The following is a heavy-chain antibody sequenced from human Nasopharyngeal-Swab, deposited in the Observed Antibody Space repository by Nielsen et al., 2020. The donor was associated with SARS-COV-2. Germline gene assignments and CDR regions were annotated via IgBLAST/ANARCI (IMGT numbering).Heavy chain of an antibody. J-gene: IGHJ6*03. D-gene: IGHD2-2*01. CDR3: SPVFLVGRLYHMDV. V-gene: IGHV2-26*01. Sequence: WIRQPPGKALEWLAHIFSDDEKSYSTSLKSRLTISKDTSKSQVVLTMTNMDPLDTSPSFCSPVFLVGRLYHMDVWGKGTTVTVSS. CDR2: IFSDDEK.